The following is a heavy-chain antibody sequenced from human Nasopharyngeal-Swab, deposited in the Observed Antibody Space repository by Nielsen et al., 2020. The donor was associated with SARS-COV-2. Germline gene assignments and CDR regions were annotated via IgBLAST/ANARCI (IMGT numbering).Heavy chain of an antibody. J-gene: IGHJ5*02. D-gene: IGHD3-3*01. Sequence: RQAPGKGLEWSGSIYYSGSTYYNPSLKSRVAISVDTSKNQFSLKLSSVTAADTAVYYCARMYYDFWSGYYEVYKWFDPWGQGTLVTVSS. CDR2: IYYSGST. V-gene: IGHV4-39*01. CDR3: ARMYYDFWSGYYEVYKWFDP.